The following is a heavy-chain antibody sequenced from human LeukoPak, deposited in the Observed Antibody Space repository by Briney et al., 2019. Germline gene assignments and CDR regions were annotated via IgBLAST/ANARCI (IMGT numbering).Heavy chain of an antibody. Sequence: TGGSLRLSCAASGIIFSNYAMHWVRQGPGKGLECISTISSDGGSTYYANSVKGRSTISRDNSKNTLYLQMGSLRAEDMAVYYCARGRQGAKTRYFDLWGRGTRVTVSS. V-gene: IGHV3-64*01. D-gene: IGHD1-26*01. CDR3: ARGRQGAKTRYFDL. J-gene: IGHJ2*01. CDR1: GIIFSNYA. CDR2: ISSDGGST.